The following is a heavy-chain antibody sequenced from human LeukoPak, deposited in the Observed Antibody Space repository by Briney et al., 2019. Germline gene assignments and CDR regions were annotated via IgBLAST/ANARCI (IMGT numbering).Heavy chain of an antibody. CDR1: GGSISSYY. D-gene: IGHD5-24*01. J-gene: IGHJ4*02. CDR3: ARGDGYNFDY. CDR2: IYYSGST. V-gene: IGHV4-59*01. Sequence: SETLSLTCTVSGGSISSYYWSWIRQPPGKGLEWIGYIYYSGSTNYNPSLKSRVTISVDTSKNQFSLKLASVTAADTAVYYCARGDGYNFDYWGQGTLVTVSS.